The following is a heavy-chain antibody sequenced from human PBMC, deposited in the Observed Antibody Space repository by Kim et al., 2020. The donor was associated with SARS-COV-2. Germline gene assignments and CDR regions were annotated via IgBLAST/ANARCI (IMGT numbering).Heavy chain of an antibody. D-gene: IGHD3-10*01. CDR1: GFSFSDYG. Sequence: GGSLRLSCAASGFSFSDYGMHWVRQSPGKGLEWVAIISHDGSNEEYVDSVKGRFTSSRDNSKNTMFLEMNSLRAEDTAVYYCATGSGVRGLYDYFDAWG. CDR2: ISHDGSNE. V-gene: IGHV3-30*03. J-gene: IGHJ4*01. CDR3: ATGSGVRGLYDYFDA.